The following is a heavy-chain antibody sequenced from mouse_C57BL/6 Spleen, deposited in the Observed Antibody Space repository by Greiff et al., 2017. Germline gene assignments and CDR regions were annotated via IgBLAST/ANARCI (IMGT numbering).Heavy chain of an antibody. J-gene: IGHJ2*01. CDR3: ARCYDYPFDY. CDR2: IYPRDGST. CDR1: GYTFTSYD. Sequence: VQGVESGPELVKPGASVKLSCKASGYTFTSYDINWVKQRPGQGLEWIGWIYPRDGSTKYNEKFKGKATLTVDTSSSTAYMELHSLTSEDSAVYFCARCYDYPFDYWGQGTTLTVSS. V-gene: IGHV1-85*01. D-gene: IGHD2-4*01.